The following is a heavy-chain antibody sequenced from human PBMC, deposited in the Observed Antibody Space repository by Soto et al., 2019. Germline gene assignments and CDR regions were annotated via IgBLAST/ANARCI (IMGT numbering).Heavy chain of an antibody. CDR3: AREERGWELPSNNGFDP. J-gene: IGHJ5*02. D-gene: IGHD1-26*01. V-gene: IGHV1-69*05. Sequence: ASVKVSCKASGGTFSSYAISWVRQAPGQGLEWMGGIIPIFGTANYAQKFQGRVTITRDKSTSTAYMELSSLRSEDTAVYYCAREERGWELPSNNGFDPWGQGTLVTVSS. CDR1: GGTFSSYA. CDR2: IIPIFGTA.